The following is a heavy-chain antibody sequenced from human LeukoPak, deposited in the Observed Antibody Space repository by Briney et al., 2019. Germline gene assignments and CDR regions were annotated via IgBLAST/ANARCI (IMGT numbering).Heavy chain of an antibody. J-gene: IGHJ4*02. V-gene: IGHV3-21*01. D-gene: IGHD6-19*01. Sequence: GGSLRLSCAASGFTFSSYSMNWVRQAPGKGLEWVASISSSSYIYYADSLKGRFTISRDNAKNSQYLQMNSLRAEDTAVYYCAREGSSGWSLDYWGQGTLVTVSS. CDR3: AREGSSGWSLDY. CDR1: GFTFSSYS. CDR2: ISSSSYI.